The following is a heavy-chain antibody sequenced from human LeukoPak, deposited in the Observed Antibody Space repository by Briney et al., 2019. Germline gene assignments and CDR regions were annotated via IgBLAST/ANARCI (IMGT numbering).Heavy chain of an antibody. J-gene: IGHJ5*02. V-gene: IGHV3-48*04. CDR3: ARVSTCSGGSCLGS. CDR1: GFTYSPYA. Sequence: GGSLRLSCAASGFTYSPYAMDWVRQAPGKGLEWVSYITSSSSSIFYADSVGGRFTISRDNAKNSLYLQMNSLGVDDSAVYYCARVSTCSGGSCLGSWGQGTLVTVSS. CDR2: ITSSSSSI. D-gene: IGHD2-15*01.